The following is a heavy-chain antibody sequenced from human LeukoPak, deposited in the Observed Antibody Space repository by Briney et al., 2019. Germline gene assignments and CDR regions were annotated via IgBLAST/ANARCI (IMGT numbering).Heavy chain of an antibody. D-gene: IGHD4-23*01. V-gene: IGHV4-59*11. CDR1: GCSISSHY. J-gene: IGHJ4*02. Sequence: SETLSLTCTVSGCSISSHYWSWIRQPPGKGLEWIGYIYYSGSTNYNPPLKSRVTISVDTSKNQFSLKLSSVTAADTAVYYCARAGYGGNSGYFDYWGQGTLVTVSS. CDR2: IYYSGST. CDR3: ARAGYGGNSGYFDY.